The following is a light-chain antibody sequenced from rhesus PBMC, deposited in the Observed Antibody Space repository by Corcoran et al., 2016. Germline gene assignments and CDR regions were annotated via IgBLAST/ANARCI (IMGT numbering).Light chain of an antibody. CDR2: GAS. V-gene: IGKV3-24*01. CDR3: LQRSNWLT. CDR1: QSVSSS. J-gene: IGKJ4*01. Sequence: EIVMTQSPATMPLSPGERATLSCRASQSVSSSLAWYQQKPGQAPRLLIYGASRRATGIPDRFSGSGSGTDFTLTISSLGPEDVAVYYCLQRSNWLTFGGGTKVELK.